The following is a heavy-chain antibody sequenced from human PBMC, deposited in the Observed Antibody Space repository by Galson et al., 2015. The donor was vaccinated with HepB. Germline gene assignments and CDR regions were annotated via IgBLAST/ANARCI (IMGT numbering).Heavy chain of an antibody. CDR2: ISSSSSYI. J-gene: IGHJ1*01. CDR1: GFTFSSYS. CDR3: ARDQIYGDYAEYFQH. Sequence: SLRLSCAASGFTFSSYSMNWVRQAPGKGLEWVSSISSSSSYIYYADSVKGRFTISRDNAKNTLYLQMNSLRAEDTAVYYCARDQIYGDYAEYFQHWGQGTLVTVSS. D-gene: IGHD4-17*01. V-gene: IGHV3-21*01.